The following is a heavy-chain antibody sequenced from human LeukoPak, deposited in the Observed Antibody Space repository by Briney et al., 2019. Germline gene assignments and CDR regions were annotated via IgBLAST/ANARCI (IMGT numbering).Heavy chain of an antibody. V-gene: IGHV3-53*01. CDR3: ARGSGWLDY. J-gene: IGHJ4*02. CDR1: GFTVSNTF. Sequence: PGGSLRLSCAASGFTVSNTFMSWVRQAPGKGLEWVSVMYTIGTTYYAGSVKGRFTISRDNSKNTLYLQMNSLRAEDTAVYYCARGSGWLDYWGQGTLVTVSS. CDR2: MYTIGTT. D-gene: IGHD6-19*01.